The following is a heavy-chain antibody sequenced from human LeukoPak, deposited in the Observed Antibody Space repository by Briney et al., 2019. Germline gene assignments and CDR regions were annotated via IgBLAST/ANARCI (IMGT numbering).Heavy chain of an antibody. V-gene: IGHV4-59*08. Sequence: SETLSLTCTVSGGSISSYFWSWIRQPPGKGLEWIGYIYYSGSTNHNPSLKSRLTISVDTSKNQFSLKLNSVTAADTAVYYCARHADTALVNRHFDYWGQGTLVTVSS. CDR1: GGSISSYF. CDR3: ARHADTALVNRHFDY. CDR2: IYYSGST. D-gene: IGHD5-18*01. J-gene: IGHJ4*02.